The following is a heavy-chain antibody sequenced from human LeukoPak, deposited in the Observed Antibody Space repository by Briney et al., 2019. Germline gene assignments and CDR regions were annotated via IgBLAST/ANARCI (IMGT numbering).Heavy chain of an antibody. CDR1: GFTFSSYS. CDR3: ARDSSNRGNNWFDP. D-gene: IGHD7-27*01. Sequence: GGSLRLSCAASGFTFSSYSMNWVRQAPGKGLEWVSSISSSSSYIYYADSVKGRFTISRDNAKNSLYLQMNSLRAEDTAVYYCARDSSNRGNNWFDPWGQGTLVTVSS. J-gene: IGHJ5*02. V-gene: IGHV3-21*01. CDR2: ISSSSSYI.